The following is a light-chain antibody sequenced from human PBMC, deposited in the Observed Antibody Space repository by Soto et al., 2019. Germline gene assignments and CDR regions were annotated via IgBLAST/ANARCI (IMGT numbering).Light chain of an antibody. CDR3: QQYNFFWT. CDR1: QNIDSG. Sequence: DIQMTQSPSTLSASVGDRVTITCRASQNIDSGLAWYQQKPWKAPKLLIYKASTLESWVPLRFSGSGSGTEFTLTITSLQPDDFATYYCQQYNFFWTFGQGTRVEIK. J-gene: IGKJ1*01. V-gene: IGKV1-5*03. CDR2: KAS.